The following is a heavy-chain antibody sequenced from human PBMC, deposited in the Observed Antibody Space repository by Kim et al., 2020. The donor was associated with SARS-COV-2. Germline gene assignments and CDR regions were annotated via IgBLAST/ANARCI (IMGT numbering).Heavy chain of an antibody. V-gene: IGHV5-51*01. CDR3: ASRFGEDGGFDY. D-gene: IGHD3-10*01. Sequence: RYSPSFQGQVTISADKSISTANLQWSSLKASDTAMYYCASRFGEDGGFDYWGQGTLVTVSS. J-gene: IGHJ4*02.